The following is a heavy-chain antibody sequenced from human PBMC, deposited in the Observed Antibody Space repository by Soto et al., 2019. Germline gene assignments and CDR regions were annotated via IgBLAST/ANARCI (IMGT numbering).Heavy chain of an antibody. CDR2: INPNSGGT. V-gene: IGHV1-2*04. CDR1: GYTFTGYY. Sequence: ASVKVSCXASGYTFTGYYMHWVRQAPGQGLEWMGWINPNSGGTNYAQKFQGWVTMTRDTSISTAYMELSRLRSDDTAVYYCARGQSTLSNFDYWGQGTLVTVSS. D-gene: IGHD2-15*01. J-gene: IGHJ4*02. CDR3: ARGQSTLSNFDY.